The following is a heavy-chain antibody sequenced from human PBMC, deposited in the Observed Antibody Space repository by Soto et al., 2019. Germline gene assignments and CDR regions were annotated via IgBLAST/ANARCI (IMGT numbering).Heavy chain of an antibody. CDR1: GGTFINHA. D-gene: IGHD2-21*02. J-gene: IGHJ6*02. V-gene: IGHV1-69*01. Sequence: QVPLVQSGAEVKKPGSSVKISCKASGGTFINHAFSWVRQAPGQGLEWMGGIIPMFGTADYSQKFQGRVTITADESTTTAHMELSSLRSDDSAVYYWARDDATYCGGDCYRYFFYGLDVWGQGTTVTVSS. CDR3: ARDDATYCGGDCYRYFFYGLDV. CDR2: IIPMFGTA.